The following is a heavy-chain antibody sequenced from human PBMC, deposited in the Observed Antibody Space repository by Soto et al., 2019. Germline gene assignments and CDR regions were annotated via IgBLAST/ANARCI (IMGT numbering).Heavy chain of an antibody. CDR3: SRGGVYYYSSGYYPYPFDY. V-gene: IGHV5-51*01. Sequence: GESLKISCKGSGYSFTSYWIGWVRQMPGKGLEWMGIIYPGDSDTRYSPSFQGQVTISADKSISTAYLQWSSLKASDTAMYYCSRGGVYYYSSGYYPYPFDYWGQGTLVTVTS. CDR1: GYSFTSYW. D-gene: IGHD3-22*01. J-gene: IGHJ4*02. CDR2: IYPGDSDT.